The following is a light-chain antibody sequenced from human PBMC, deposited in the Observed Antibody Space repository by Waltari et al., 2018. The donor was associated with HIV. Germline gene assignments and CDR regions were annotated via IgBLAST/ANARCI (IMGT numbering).Light chain of an antibody. CDR1: QDLNNL. J-gene: IGKJ4*01. CDR2: DAS. CDR3: QQYDNLPPRLT. V-gene: IGKV1-33*01. Sequence: DIQRNQSPSSLSASVGERVTITCQESQDLNNLLNWYQQKPGKAPKLLIYDASNLETGVPSRFSGRVSGTDFTFTISSLRPEDFATYYCQQYDNLPPRLTFGGGTKVEIK.